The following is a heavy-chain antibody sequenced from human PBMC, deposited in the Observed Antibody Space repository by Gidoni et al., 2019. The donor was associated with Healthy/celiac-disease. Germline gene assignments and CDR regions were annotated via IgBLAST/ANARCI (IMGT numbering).Heavy chain of an antibody. Sequence: VPLVESGGGVVQPGRSLRLSCAVSGFTFSSYAMHWVRQAPGKGLEWVAVISYDGSNKYYADSVKGRFTISRDNSKSTLYLQMNSLRAEDTAVYYCARGAGRGGWYLDYWGQGTLVTVSS. D-gene: IGHD6-19*01. CDR1: GFTFSSYA. V-gene: IGHV3-30-3*01. CDR2: ISYDGSNK. CDR3: ARGAGRGGWYLDY. J-gene: IGHJ4*02.